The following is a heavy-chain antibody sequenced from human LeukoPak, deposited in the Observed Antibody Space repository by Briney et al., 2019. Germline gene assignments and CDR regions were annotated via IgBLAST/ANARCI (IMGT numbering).Heavy chain of an antibody. CDR3: ARDRGRYYDSRGFYWGYYFDS. CDR1: GFTFSSYG. D-gene: IGHD3-22*01. J-gene: IGHJ4*02. Sequence: PGGSLRLSCAASGFTFSSYGMHWARQAPGKGLEWVAVISYDGSNKYYADSVKGRFTISRDNSKDTLYLQMSSVRVDDTAVYYCARDRGRYYDSRGFYWGYYFDSWGQGILVTVST. CDR2: ISYDGSNK. V-gene: IGHV3-30*03.